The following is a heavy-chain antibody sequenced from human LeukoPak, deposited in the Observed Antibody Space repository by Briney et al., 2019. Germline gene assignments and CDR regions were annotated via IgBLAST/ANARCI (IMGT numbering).Heavy chain of an antibody. CDR2: ISGSSGST. CDR3: AKDLGYYDSSGYYYRDAFDI. CDR1: RFTFSRYA. V-gene: IGHV3-23*01. D-gene: IGHD3-22*01. J-gene: IGHJ3*02. Sequence: GGSLRLSCTASRFTFSRYAMNWVRQAPGKGLEWVSAISGSSGSTYYAGSVKGRFTVSRDNSRNTLYLQMNSLRAEDTAVYYCAKDLGYYDSSGYYYRDAFDIWGQGTMVTVSS.